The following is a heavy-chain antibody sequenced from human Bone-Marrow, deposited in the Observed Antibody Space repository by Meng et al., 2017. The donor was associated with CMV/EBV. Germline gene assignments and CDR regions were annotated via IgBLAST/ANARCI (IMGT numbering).Heavy chain of an antibody. CDR3: ARGWGANPTGADY. CDR2: INWNGGST. V-gene: IGHV3-20*03. D-gene: IGHD1-26*01. Sequence: DSGFNVDDYGMSWVRQAPGKGLEWVSGINWNGGSTGYADSVKGRFTVSRDNAKNSLYLQMNSLRAEDTALYYCARGWGANPTGADYWGQGTLVTVSS. CDR1: GFNVDDYG. J-gene: IGHJ4*02.